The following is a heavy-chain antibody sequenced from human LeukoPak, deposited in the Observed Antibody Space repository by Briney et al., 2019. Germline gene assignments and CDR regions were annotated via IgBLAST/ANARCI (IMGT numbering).Heavy chain of an antibody. CDR2: IYYGGST. J-gene: IGHJ4*01. V-gene: IGHV4-61*01. Sequence: PSETLSPTCTVSGGPVSTGTYYWSWIRQPPGKGLEWVGYIYYGGSTNYNPSLKSRVTISIDTSKNQFSLKLTSVTAADTAVYFCATGIATARVDFWGHGTLVTVSS. CDR1: GGPVSTGTYY. CDR3: ATGIATARVDF. D-gene: IGHD6-13*01.